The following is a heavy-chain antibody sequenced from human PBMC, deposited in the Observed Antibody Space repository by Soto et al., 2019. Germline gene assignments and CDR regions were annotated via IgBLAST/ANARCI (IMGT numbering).Heavy chain of an antibody. CDR2: IRSKANNYAT. D-gene: IGHD2-15*01. Sequence: GGSLRLSCAASGFIFSDSAMHWVRQASGKGLEWVARIRSKANNYATAYAASVKGRFTISRDDSKNTAYLQMDSLKTEDTAVYYCARLVDIVVVRASDIWGQGTMVTVSS. CDR3: ARLVDIVVVRASDI. J-gene: IGHJ3*02. CDR1: GFIFSDSA. V-gene: IGHV3-73*01.